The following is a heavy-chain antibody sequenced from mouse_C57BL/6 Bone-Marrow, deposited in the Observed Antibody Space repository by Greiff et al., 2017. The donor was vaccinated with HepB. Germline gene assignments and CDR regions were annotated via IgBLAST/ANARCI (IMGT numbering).Heavy chain of an antibody. V-gene: IGHV1-64*01. CDR2: IHPNSGST. D-gene: IGHD1-1*01. Sequence: VQLQQSGAELVKPGASVKLSCKASGYTFTSYWMHWVKQRPGQGLEWIGMIHPNSGSTNYNEKFKSKATLTVDKSSSTAYMQLSSLTSEDSAVYYCARSSSGKMDYWGQGTSVTVSS. CDR1: GYTFTSYW. CDR3: ARSSSGKMDY. J-gene: IGHJ4*01.